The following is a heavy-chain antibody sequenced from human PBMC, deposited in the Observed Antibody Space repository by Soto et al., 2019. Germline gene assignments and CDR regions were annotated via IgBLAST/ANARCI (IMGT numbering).Heavy chain of an antibody. CDR3: ARAGAAAGPRGYFDL. J-gene: IGHJ2*01. D-gene: IGHD6-13*01. CDR1: GGSISSSSYY. V-gene: IGHV4-39*01. Sequence: QLQLQESGPGLVKPSETLSLTCTVSGGSISSSSYYWGWIRQPPGKGLEWIGSIYYSGSTYYNPSLTSRVTISVDTSKNQFSLKLSSVTAADTAVYYCARAGAAAGPRGYFDLWGRGTLVTVSS. CDR2: IYYSGST.